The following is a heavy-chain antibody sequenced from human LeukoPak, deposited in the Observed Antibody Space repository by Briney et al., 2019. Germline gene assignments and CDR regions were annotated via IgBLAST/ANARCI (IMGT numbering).Heavy chain of an antibody. V-gene: IGHV4-34*01. CDR1: GGSFSGYY. D-gene: IGHD3-10*01. CDR3: ARVRLGFAVDY. J-gene: IGHJ4*02. CDR2: INHSGST. Sequence: SETLSLTCAVYGGSFSGYYWSWIRQPPGKGLEWIGEINHSGSTNYNPSLRSRVTISADMSRNQFSLKMSSVTAADTAVYYCARVRLGFAVDYWGQGTLVTVSS.